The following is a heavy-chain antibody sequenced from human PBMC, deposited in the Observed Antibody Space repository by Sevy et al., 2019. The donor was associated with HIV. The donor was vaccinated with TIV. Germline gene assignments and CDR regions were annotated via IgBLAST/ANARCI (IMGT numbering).Heavy chain of an antibody. CDR3: ARLQEGSYSNY. Sequence: SETLSLTCTVSGGSSSSSSYYWGWIRQPPGKGLEWIGGIYYSGSTYYNPSLKSRVTISVDTSKNQFSLKLSSVTAADTAVYYCARLQEGSYSNYWGQGTLVTVSS. D-gene: IGHD1-26*01. V-gene: IGHV4-39*01. J-gene: IGHJ4*02. CDR1: GGSSSSSSYY. CDR2: IYYSGST.